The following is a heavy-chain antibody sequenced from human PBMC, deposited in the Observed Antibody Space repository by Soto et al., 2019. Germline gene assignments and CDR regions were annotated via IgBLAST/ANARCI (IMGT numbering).Heavy chain of an antibody. V-gene: IGHV1-69*04. J-gene: IGHJ5*02. CDR2: IIPILGIA. CDR1: GGTFSSYA. D-gene: IGHD6-13*01. Sequence: ASVKVSCKASGGTFSSYAISWVRQAPGQGLEWMGRIIPILGIANYAQKFQGRVTITADKSTSTAYMELSSLRSEDTAVYYCARGALLSSSWYGAFENNWFDPWGQGTLVTVSS. CDR3: ARGALLSSSWYGAFENNWFDP.